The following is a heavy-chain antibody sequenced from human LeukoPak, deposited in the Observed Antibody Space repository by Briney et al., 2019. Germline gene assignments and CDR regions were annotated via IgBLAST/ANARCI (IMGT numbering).Heavy chain of an antibody. J-gene: IGHJ4*02. CDR3: ARAPTAYCLSASCQPYFDY. D-gene: IGHD2-2*01. CDR2: IYTGGST. CDR1: GGSISTYF. Sequence: PSETLSLTCTVSGGSISTYFWSWIRQPAGKGLEWIGRIYTGGSTNYNPSLRSRVTMSIHTSKNQFSLKLSSVTAADTAVYYCARAPTAYCLSASCQPYFDYWGQGTLVTVSS. V-gene: IGHV4-4*07.